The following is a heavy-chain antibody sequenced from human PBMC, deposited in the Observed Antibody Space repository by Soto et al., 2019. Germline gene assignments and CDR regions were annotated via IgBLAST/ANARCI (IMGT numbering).Heavy chain of an antibody. Sequence: SVKVSYKASGGTFSSYAISWVRQAPGQGLEWMGGIIPIFGTANYAQKFQGRVTITADKSTSTAYMELSSLRSEDTAVYYCARDRAPYSSSWYRDAFDIWGQGTMVTVSS. J-gene: IGHJ3*02. CDR3: ARDRAPYSSSWYRDAFDI. CDR1: GGTFSSYA. D-gene: IGHD6-13*01. V-gene: IGHV1-69*06. CDR2: IIPIFGTA.